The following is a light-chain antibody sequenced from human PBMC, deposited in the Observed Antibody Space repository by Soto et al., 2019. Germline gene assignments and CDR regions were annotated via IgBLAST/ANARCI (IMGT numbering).Light chain of an antibody. CDR1: SSNIGSYH. CDR3: AAWDDSLSAWV. V-gene: IGLV1-47*01. CDR2: RNN. J-gene: IGLJ3*02. Sequence: QSVLTQPPSASGTPGQRVTISCSGSSSNIGSYHVYWYQQLSGTAPKLLIYRNNQRPSGVPDRFSGSKSGTSASLAISGLRSEDEADYYCAAWDDSLSAWVFGGGTQLTVL.